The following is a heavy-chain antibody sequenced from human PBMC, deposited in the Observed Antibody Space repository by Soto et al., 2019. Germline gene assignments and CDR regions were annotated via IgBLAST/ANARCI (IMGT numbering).Heavy chain of an antibody. J-gene: IGHJ3*01. CDR1: GYSFTRYY. CDR3: ARDPVPSDAGPVRYPADV. Sequence: ASVKVSCKTSGYSFTRYYLQWVRQAPGQGLEWMGIINPNGGSTTYSQHFQDRLTLTRDTSANTVYMELSGLTSEDTAIYFCARDPVPSDAGPVRYPADVWGQGTLVTV. V-gene: IGHV1-46*01. CDR2: INPNGGST. D-gene: IGHD2-2*02.